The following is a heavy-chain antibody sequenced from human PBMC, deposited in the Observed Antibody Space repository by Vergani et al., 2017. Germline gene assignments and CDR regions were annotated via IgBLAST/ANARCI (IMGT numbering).Heavy chain of an antibody. J-gene: IGHJ3*02. CDR3: AREAKLRFLEWLLSDAFDI. V-gene: IGHV3-21*01. D-gene: IGHD3-3*01. Sequence: EVQLVESGGGLVKPGGSLSLSCAASGFTFSSYSMTWVRQAPGKGLEWVSSISSSSSYIYYADSVKGRFTISRDNAKNSLYLQMNSLRAEDTAVYYCAREAKLRFLEWLLSDAFDIWGQGTMVTVSS. CDR1: GFTFSSYS. CDR2: ISSSSSYI.